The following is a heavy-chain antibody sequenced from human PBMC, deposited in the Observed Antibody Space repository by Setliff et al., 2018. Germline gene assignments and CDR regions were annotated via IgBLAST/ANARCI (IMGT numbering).Heavy chain of an antibody. CDR3: ARHTIAMSTIISYFDY. J-gene: IGHJ4*02. CDR1: SGSISSDNYY. V-gene: IGHV4-39*01. D-gene: IGHD3-10*01. CDR2: LSYNGNA. Sequence: PSETLSLTCTVSSGSISSDNYYWGWISQPPGKGLEWIGTLSYNGNAYYTPSLKSRVTISINTSKNQFSLKLSSVTAADTAVYYCARHTIAMSTIISYFDYWGQGTLVTVSS.